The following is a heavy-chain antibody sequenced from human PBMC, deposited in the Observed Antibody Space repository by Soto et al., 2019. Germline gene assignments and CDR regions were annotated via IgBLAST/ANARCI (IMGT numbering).Heavy chain of an antibody. D-gene: IGHD2-2*01. Sequence: GGSLRLSCAASGFTFSDHYMDWVRQAPGKGLEWVGRTRNKAKSYTTEYAASVKGRFTISRDDSKNSLYLQMNSLKTEDTAVYYCAREAGCSSTSCYFELDCWGQGALVTVSS. CDR1: GFTFSDHY. CDR2: TRNKAKSYTT. CDR3: AREAGCSSTSCYFELDC. J-gene: IGHJ4*02. V-gene: IGHV3-72*01.